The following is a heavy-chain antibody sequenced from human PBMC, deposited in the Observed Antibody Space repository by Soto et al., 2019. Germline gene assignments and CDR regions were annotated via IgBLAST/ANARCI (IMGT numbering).Heavy chain of an antibody. D-gene: IGHD2-15*01. V-gene: IGHV1-2*04. J-gene: IGHJ4*02. Sequence: ASVKVSCKASGYTFTGYYMHWVRQAPGQGLEWMGWINPNSGGTNYAQKFQGWVTMTRDTSISTAYMELSRLRSDDTAVYYCAREDCSGGSCYSVFDYWGQGTLVTVSS. CDR1: GYTFTGYY. CDR2: INPNSGGT. CDR3: AREDCSGGSCYSVFDY.